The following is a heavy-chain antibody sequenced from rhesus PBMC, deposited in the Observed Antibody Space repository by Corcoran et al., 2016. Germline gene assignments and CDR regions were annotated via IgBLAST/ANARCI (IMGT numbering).Heavy chain of an antibody. D-gene: IGHD3-34*01. CDR2: IGGSSVST. V-gene: IGHV4-165*02. Sequence: QVQLQESGPGLVKPSETLSLTCAVSGGSISGYYWNWIRQSPGKGLEWIGCIGGSSVSTYRNPSLKSRVTISTDTSKNQFSLKLTSVTAADTAVYYCAPSRGSAFDYWGQGVLVTVSS. CDR1: GGSISGYY. CDR3: APSRGSAFDY. J-gene: IGHJ4*01.